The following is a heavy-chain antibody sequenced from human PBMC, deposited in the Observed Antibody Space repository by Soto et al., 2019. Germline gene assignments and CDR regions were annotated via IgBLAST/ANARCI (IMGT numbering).Heavy chain of an antibody. CDR2: INSGGSST. D-gene: IGHD6-13*01. V-gene: IGHV3-74*01. CDR1: GFTFSRSW. Sequence: EVQLVESGGGLVQPGGSLRLSCAASGFTFSRSWMHWVRQAPGKGLVWVSRINSGGSSTNYADSVKGRFNIYRDNAKKTMFLQMKSLRGEDTAVYYCAGGAYSSSWYVDDWGQGTLVTVSS. CDR3: AGGAYSSSWYVDD. J-gene: IGHJ4*02.